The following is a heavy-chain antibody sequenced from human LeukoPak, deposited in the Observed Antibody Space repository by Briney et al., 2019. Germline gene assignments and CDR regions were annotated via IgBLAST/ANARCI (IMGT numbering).Heavy chain of an antibody. CDR3: AKDTSGSTSYSYHYGMDV. J-gene: IGHJ6*02. CDR2: ICGSGGTT. V-gene: IGHV3-23*01. Sequence: GGSLRLSCVPSGFIFSSYAMSWVRHAPGKGLEWVSVICGSGGTTYYADSVKGRFTISRDNSKSTLYPQMNSLRAEDTAVYYCAKDTSGSTSYSYHYGMDVWGQGTTVTVSS. CDR1: GFIFSSYA. D-gene: IGHD1-26*01.